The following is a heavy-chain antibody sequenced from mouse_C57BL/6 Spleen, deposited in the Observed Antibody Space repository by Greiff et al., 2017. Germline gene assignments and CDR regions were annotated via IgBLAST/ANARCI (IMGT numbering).Heavy chain of an antibody. CDR2: ISSGGSYT. Sequence: EVQVVESGGDLVKPGGSLKLSCAASGFTFSSYGMSWVRQTPDKRLEWVATISSGGSYTYYPDSVKGRFTISRDNAKNTLYLQMSSLKSEDTAMXYCASIYYDYYFDYWGQGTTLTVSS. V-gene: IGHV5-6*01. D-gene: IGHD2-4*01. CDR3: ASIYYDYYFDY. J-gene: IGHJ2*01. CDR1: GFTFSSYG.